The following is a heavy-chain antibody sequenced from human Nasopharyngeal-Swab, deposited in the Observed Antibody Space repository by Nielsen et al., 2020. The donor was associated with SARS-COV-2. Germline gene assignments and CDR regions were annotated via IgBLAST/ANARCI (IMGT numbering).Heavy chain of an antibody. CDR2: ISWNSVSI. D-gene: IGHD6-13*01. J-gene: IGHJ4*02. CDR3: AKGIAAAGSRCLDY. Sequence: GGSLRLSCAASGFTFDDYAMHWVRQAPGKGLEWASGISWNSVSIGYADSVKGRFTISRDNAKNSLYLQMNSLRAEDTALYYCAKGIAAAGSRCLDYWGQGTLVTVSS. CDR1: GFTFDDYA. V-gene: IGHV3-9*01.